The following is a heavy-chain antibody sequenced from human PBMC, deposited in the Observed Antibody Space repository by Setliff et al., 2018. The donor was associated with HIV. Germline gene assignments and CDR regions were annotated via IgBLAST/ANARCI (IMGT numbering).Heavy chain of an antibody. D-gene: IGHD1-7*01. Sequence: GGSLRLSCAASGFTFSKYWMSWVRQAPGKGLEWVASVNPDGSEASSVGSMKGRFTVSRDNAKNSLSLQMNSLRAEDTAVYYCARGRNRNYVVYGMDVWGQGTTVTVSS. J-gene: IGHJ6*02. CDR1: GFTFSKYW. CDR3: ARGRNRNYVVYGMDV. V-gene: IGHV3-7*01. CDR2: VNPDGSEA.